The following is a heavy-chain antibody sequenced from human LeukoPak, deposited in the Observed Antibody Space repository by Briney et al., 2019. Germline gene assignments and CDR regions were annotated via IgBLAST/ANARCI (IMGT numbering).Heavy chain of an antibody. CDR2: IYFSGST. J-gene: IGHJ4*02. Sequence: PSETLSLTCTVSGVSISRDSITSDYWSWIRQPPGKGLEWIGSIYFSGSTYYNPSLKSPVTISVDTSKNQFSLNLRSVTAADTAVYYCARRVDILTGYYDYWGQGTLVTVSS. CDR1: GVSISRDSITSDY. V-gene: IGHV4-39*01. CDR3: ARRVDILTGYYDY. D-gene: IGHD3-9*01.